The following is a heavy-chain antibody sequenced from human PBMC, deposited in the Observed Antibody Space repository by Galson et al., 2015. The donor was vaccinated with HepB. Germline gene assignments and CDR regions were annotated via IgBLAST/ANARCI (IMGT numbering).Heavy chain of an antibody. CDR1: GGSISSSSYY. CDR2: IYYSGST. V-gene: IGHV4-39*07. CDR3: ARFSGYDGAFDI. D-gene: IGHD5-12*01. J-gene: IGHJ3*02. Sequence: ETLSLTCTVSGGSISSSSYYWGWIRQPPGKGLEWIGSIYYSGSTYYNPSLKSRVTISVDTSKNQFSLKLNSVTAADTAVYYCARFSGYDGAFDIWGQGTMVSVSS.